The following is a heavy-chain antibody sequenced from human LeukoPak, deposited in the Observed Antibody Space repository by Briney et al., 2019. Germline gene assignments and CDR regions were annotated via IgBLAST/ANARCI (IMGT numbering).Heavy chain of an antibody. V-gene: IGHV3-48*03. CDR3: ATAEVGAIPFDY. Sequence: GGSLRLSCAASGFTFSSYEMNWVRQAPGKGLEWVSYISSSGSTIYYADSVKGRFTISRDNAKNSLYLQMNSLRAEDTAVYYCATAEVGAIPFDYWGQGTLVTVSS. D-gene: IGHD1-26*01. J-gene: IGHJ4*02. CDR1: GFTFSSYE. CDR2: ISSSGSTI.